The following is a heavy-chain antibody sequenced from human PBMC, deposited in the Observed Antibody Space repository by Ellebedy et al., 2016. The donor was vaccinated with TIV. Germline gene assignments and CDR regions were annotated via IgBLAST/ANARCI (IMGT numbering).Heavy chain of an antibody. CDR3: ARGGSFN. V-gene: IGHV3-7*03. D-gene: IGHD1-26*01. CDR1: GFTFSSNW. J-gene: IGHJ4*02. Sequence: GESLKISCAASGFTFSSNWMSWVRQTPGKGLEWVAYIKQDGSEQYYVDSVKGRFTISRDNAKNSLYLQMNSLSAEDTAVYYCARGGSFNWGQGTLVTVSS. CDR2: IKQDGSEQ.